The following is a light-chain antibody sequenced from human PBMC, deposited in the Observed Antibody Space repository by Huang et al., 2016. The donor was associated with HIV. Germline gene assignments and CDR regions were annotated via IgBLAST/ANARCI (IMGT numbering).Light chain of an antibody. CDR2: TAS. J-gene: IGKJ2*01. CDR1: QDIRND. Sequence: AIQMTQSPSSLSASVGDRVTITCRASQDIRNDLACYQQKPGKAPKLLIYTASTLQTGVPSMFSGSGSGTSFTLTISSLQPEDFATYYCLQDFNYSYTFGQGTNLEIK. V-gene: IGKV1-6*01. CDR3: LQDFNYSYT.